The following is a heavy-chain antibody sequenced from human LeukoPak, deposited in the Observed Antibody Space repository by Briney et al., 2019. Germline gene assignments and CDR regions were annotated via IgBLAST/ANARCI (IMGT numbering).Heavy chain of an antibody. CDR3: ARDTIGSSWYNWFDS. Sequence: ASVKVSCKASGYIFISYGISWVRQAPGQGLEWMGWISGYNGNTNYAQKLQGRVTMTTDTSTSTAYMELRSLRSDDTAVYYCARDTIGSSWYNWFDSWGQGTLVTVSS. J-gene: IGHJ5*01. D-gene: IGHD6-13*01. CDR2: ISGYNGNT. V-gene: IGHV1-18*01. CDR1: GYIFISYG.